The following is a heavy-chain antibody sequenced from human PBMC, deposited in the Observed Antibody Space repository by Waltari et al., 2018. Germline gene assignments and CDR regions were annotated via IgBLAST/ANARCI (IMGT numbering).Heavy chain of an antibody. CDR2: VYYTGST. J-gene: IGHJ5*02. CDR3: ARTFMVRTIRSRGWFDP. Sequence: QLQLQESGPRLVKPSETLSLTCSVSGDSITSSHYYCPWIRQPPGKGLEWIGSVYYTGSTYYKASLKSRVTISVDTSKNYFSLSLTSVTATDTAIYFCARTFMVRTIRSRGWFDPWGQGTLVTVSS. D-gene: IGHD3-10*01. CDR1: GDSITSSHYY. V-gene: IGHV4-39*02.